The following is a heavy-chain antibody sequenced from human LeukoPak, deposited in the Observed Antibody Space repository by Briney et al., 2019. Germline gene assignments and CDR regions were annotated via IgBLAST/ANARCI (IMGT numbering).Heavy chain of an antibody. CDR2: ISSSSSYI. J-gene: IGHJ4*02. CDR1: GFTFSSYS. Sequence: GGSLRLSCAASGFTFSSYSMNWVRQAPGKGLEWVSSISSSSSYIYYADSVKGRFTISRDNSKNTLYLQMDSLRAEDTAVYYCAKSCSGGSCFPDSWGQGTLVTVSS. CDR3: AKSCSGGSCFPDS. V-gene: IGHV3-21*01. D-gene: IGHD2-15*01.